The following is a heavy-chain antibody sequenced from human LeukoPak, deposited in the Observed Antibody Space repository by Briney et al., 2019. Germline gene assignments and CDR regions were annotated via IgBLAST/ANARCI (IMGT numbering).Heavy chain of an antibody. CDR1: GFTFRSPW. J-gene: IGHJ5*02. CDR3: AKGAAATVYSAFDP. Sequence: GGSLRLSCVESGFTFRSPWMAWLRQAPGKGLEWVAVISYDGGNKYYADSVKGRFTISRDNSKNTLYLQMNSLRAEDTAVYYCAKGAAATVYSAFDPWGQGTLVTVSS. V-gene: IGHV3-30*18. CDR2: ISYDGGNK. D-gene: IGHD2-15*01.